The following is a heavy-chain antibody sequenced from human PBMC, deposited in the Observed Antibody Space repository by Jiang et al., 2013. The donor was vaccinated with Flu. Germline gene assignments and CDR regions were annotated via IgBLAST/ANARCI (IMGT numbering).Heavy chain of an antibody. V-gene: IGHV3-23*01. J-gene: IGHJ4*02. D-gene: IGHD3-22*01. CDR2: ISGGGSTT. Sequence: LESGEDVGTAWGSLRLSCAASGFTFSIYGMSWVRQAPGKGPEWIAAISGGGSTTYYVDSVKGRFTMSRDNSNSTLYLQMNSLRAEDTAVYYCVKMTSSGFYYGRLGYWGQGTLVTVSS. CDR1: GFTFSIYG. CDR3: VKMTSSGFYYGRLGY.